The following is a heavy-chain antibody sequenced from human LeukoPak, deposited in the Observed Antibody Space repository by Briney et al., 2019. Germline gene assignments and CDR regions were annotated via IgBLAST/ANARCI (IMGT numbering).Heavy chain of an antibody. CDR1: GGTFSSYA. J-gene: IGHJ3*02. V-gene: IGHV1-69*06. D-gene: IGHD4-17*01. CDR2: IIPIFGTA. CDR3: ARDLLDYGDYGDAFDI. Sequence: ASVKVSCKASGGTFSSYAISWVRQAPGQGLEWMGGIIPIFGTANYAQKFQGRVTITADKSTSTAYMELSSLRSEDTAVYYYARDLLDYGDYGDAFDIWGQGTMVTVSS.